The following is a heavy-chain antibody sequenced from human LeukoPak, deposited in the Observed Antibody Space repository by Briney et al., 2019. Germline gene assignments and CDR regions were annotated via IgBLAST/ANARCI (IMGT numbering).Heavy chain of an antibody. CDR2: ISISGTTI. CDR3: AREGYYDSSGYSYTFKD. D-gene: IGHD3-22*01. J-gene: IGHJ4*02. Sequence: GGSLRLSCAASGFTFSDYEMNWVRQAPGKGLERLSHISISGTTIHYADSVKGRFTISRDNAKNSVYLQMTSLRAEDTAVYYCAREGYYDSSGYSYTFKDWGQGTLVTVSS. CDR1: GFTFSDYE. V-gene: IGHV3-48*03.